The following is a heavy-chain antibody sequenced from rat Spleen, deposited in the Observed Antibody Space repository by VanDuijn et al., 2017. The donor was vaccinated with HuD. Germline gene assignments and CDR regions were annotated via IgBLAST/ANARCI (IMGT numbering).Heavy chain of an antibody. D-gene: IGHD1-11*01. CDR2: ISSGGCGI. Sequence: EVQLVESGGGLVQPGRSLKLSCVGSGFTFSNYVMAWVRLAPTKGLEWVAYISSGGCGIYYPDSVKDRFTISRDNAKSTLYLQMDSRRSEDKASYYCVSQGYTRYYFDYWGQGVMVTVSS. CDR1: GFTFSNYV. J-gene: IGHJ2*01. CDR3: VSQGYTRYYFDY. V-gene: IGHV5-25*01.